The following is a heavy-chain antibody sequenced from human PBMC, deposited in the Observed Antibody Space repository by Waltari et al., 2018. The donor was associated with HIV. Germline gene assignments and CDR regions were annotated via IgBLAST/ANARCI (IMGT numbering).Heavy chain of an antibody. D-gene: IGHD3-16*01. V-gene: IGHV3-30*04. CDR3: ARDWGSLRDDYYYYGMDV. CDR1: GLTFSSYA. CDR2: ISNDGSNK. J-gene: IGHJ6*02. Sequence: QVQLVESGGGVVQPGRSLRLSCAASGLTFSSYAMHWVRPAPGKGLEWVAVISNDGSNKDYADSVKGRFTISRDNSKNTLYLQMNSLRAEDTAVYYCARDWGSLRDDYYYYGMDVWGQGTTVTVSS.